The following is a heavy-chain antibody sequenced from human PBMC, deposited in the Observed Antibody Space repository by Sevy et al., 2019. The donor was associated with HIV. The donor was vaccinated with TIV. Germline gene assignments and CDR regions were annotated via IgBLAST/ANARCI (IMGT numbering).Heavy chain of an antibody. Sequence: GGSLRLSCAASGFSFSRYAMHWIRQAPGKGLESVAVISYDKVNTYHSDSVKGRFTISRDNSKNTLYLQMNGLRPEDTAGYYCARDGGGDYFDYWGQGTLVTVSS. V-gene: IGHV3-30*04. J-gene: IGHJ4*02. CDR2: ISYDKVNT. D-gene: IGHD3-16*01. CDR1: GFSFSRYA. CDR3: ARDGGGDYFDY.